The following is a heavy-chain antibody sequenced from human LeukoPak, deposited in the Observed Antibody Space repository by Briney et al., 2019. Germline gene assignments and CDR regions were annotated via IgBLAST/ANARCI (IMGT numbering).Heavy chain of an antibody. CDR1: GFTVSSNY. CDR2: IYSGGST. Sequence: PGGSLRLSCAASGFTVSSNYMSWVRQAPGEGLEWVSVIYSGGSTYYADSVKGRFTISRDNSKNTLYLQMNSLRAEDTAVYYCARPGGYYGSGSYLDYWGQGTLVTVSS. V-gene: IGHV3-53*01. D-gene: IGHD3-10*01. J-gene: IGHJ4*02. CDR3: ARPGGYYGSGSYLDY.